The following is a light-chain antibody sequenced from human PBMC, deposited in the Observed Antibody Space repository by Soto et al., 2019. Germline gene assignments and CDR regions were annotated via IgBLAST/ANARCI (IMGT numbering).Light chain of an antibody. V-gene: IGKV1-27*01. Sequence: DIDMTQSPSSLSASVGDRVTITCRASQGISTYLAWYQQKPGKVPKLLIYAASTLQSGVPSRLSGSGSGTDFTLTISSLQPEDVATYYCQKYNDAPRTFGPATNVDIK. CDR2: AAS. CDR1: QGISTY. J-gene: IGKJ3*01. CDR3: QKYNDAPRT.